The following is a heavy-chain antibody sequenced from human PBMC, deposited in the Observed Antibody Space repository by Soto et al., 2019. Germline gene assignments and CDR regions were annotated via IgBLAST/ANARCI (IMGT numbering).Heavy chain of an antibody. Sequence: GGSLRLSCAASGFTLSSYWMHWVRQAPGKGLVWVSRINSDGSSTSYADSVKGRFTISRDNAKNTLYLQMNSLRAEYTSVYFCSVVVIADTRNSLGYWGQGTLVTVSS. CDR1: GFTLSSYW. CDR2: INSDGSST. D-gene: IGHD2-15*01. J-gene: IGHJ4*02. V-gene: IGHV3-74*01. CDR3: SVVVIADTRNSLGY.